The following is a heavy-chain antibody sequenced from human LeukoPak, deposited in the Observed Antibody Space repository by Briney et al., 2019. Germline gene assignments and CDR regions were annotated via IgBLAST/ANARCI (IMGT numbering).Heavy chain of an antibody. D-gene: IGHD6-13*01. CDR1: GDSVSSNSAA. CDR2: TYYGSKWYT. J-gene: IGHJ4*02. Sequence: SQTLSLTCAISGDSVSSNSAAWHWIRQSPSRGLEWLGRTYYGSKWYTDYAVFVKSRITIKADTSKNQFSLQLNSVTPEDTAVFYCARGYSSTWYVAAQTALDYWGQGTLVTVSS. V-gene: IGHV6-1*01. CDR3: ARGYSSTWYVAAQTALDY.